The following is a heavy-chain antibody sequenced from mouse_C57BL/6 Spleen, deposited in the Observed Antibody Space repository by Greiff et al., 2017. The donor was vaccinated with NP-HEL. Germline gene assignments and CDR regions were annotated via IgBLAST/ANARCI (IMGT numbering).Heavy chain of an antibody. CDR3: ARGDSSGFTRFAY. J-gene: IGHJ3*01. D-gene: IGHD3-2*02. CDR2: ISSGSSTI. V-gene: IGHV5-17*01. CDR1: GFTFSDYG. Sequence: EVKLVESGGGLVKPGGSLKLSCAASGFTFSDYGMHWVRQAPEKGLEWVAYISSGSSTIYYADTVKGRFTISRDNAKNTLFLQMTSLRSEDTAMYYCARGDSSGFTRFAYWGQGTLVTVSA.